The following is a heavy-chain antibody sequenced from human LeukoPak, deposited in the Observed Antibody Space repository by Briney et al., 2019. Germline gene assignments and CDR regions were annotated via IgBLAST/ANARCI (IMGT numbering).Heavy chain of an antibody. D-gene: IGHD4-17*01. J-gene: IGHJ2*01. Sequence: SETLSLTCTVSGDSISRGSYYWSWIRQPAWKGLEWIGIIYTTGSSNYNRSLRSRSTISVDKSKNQLSLKLNSVTAADTAVYYCARVKHDYDDGRYFDLWGRGTLVTVSS. CDR3: ARVKHDYDDGRYFDL. CDR1: GDSISRGSYY. V-gene: IGHV4-61*02. CDR2: IYTTGSS.